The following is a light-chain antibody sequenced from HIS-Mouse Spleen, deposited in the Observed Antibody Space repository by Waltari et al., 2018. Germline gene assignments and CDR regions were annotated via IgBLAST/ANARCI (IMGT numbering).Light chain of an antibody. CDR1: ALPKQY. CDR3: YSTDSSGNHRV. CDR2: EDR. Sequence: SYELTQPPSVSVSPGQTARITCSGDALPKQYAYWYQQKSGQAPDLVIYEDRKRPSGTPERFSGSSSGTMATLTISGAQVEDEADYYCYSTDSSGNHRVFGGGTKLTVL. J-gene: IGLJ2*01. V-gene: IGLV3-10*01.